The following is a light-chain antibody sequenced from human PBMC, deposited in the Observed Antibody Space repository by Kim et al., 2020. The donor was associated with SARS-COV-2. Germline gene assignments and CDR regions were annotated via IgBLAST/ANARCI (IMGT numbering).Light chain of an antibody. V-gene: IGLV2-14*03. CDR3: SSFAIGNIHV. CDR1: SSDIGYYNY. J-gene: IGLJ1*01. CDR2: DVS. Sequence: QSALTQPASVSGSPGQSIIISCTGTSSDIGYYNYVSWYQQHPGKAPKLIIFDVSERPSGVSDRFSGSKSGSTASLTISGLQADDEADYYCSSFAIGNIHVFGPGTKVTVL.